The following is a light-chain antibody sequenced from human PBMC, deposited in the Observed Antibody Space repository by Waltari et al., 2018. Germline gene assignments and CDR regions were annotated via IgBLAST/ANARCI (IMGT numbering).Light chain of an antibody. CDR2: GAS. CDR3: QQYGSSVYT. J-gene: IGKJ2*01. CDR1: QSVSNSY. V-gene: IGKV3-20*01. Sequence: EIVLMQSPGTLSLSPGESATLSCRASQSVSNSYLAWYQQKPGQAPRLLIYGASRKATGIPDRCSGSGSGTDFTLTISRLEPEDFAVYYCQQYGSSVYTFGQGTKVEIK.